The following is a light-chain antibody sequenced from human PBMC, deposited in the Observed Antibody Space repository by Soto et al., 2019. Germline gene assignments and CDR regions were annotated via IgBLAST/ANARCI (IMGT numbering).Light chain of an antibody. CDR2: DAY. CDR1: QGVSSY. V-gene: IGKV3-11*01. Sequence: DIVLTQSPATLSLSPGERATLSCRASQGVSSYIDWYQQKPGQAPRLLIYDAYNRSTGIPARFSGSGSGPDFTLTISSLEPEDCAVYYSQQRGSLPRTFGQGTKVEIK. J-gene: IGKJ1*01. CDR3: QQRGSLPRT.